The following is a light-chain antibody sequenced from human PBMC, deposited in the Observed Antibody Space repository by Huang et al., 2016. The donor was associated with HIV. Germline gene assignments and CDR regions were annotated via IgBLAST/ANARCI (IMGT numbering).Light chain of an antibody. V-gene: IGKV2-28*01. J-gene: IGKJ3*01. CDR3: MQALQTPV. CDR2: LGS. CDR1: QSLLHSNGYNY. Sequence: EIVMTQSPLSLPVTPGESASISCRSSQSLLHSNGYNYLDWYLQKPGQSPQLLIYLGSNRASGVPDRFSGSGSGTDCTLKISRVEAEDVGIYYCMQALQTPVFGPGTRVDIK.